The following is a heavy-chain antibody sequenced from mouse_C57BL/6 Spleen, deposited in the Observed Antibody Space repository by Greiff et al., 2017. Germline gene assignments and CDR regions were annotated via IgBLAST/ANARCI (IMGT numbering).Heavy chain of an antibody. CDR2: IYPGDGDT. D-gene: IGHD1-1*01. J-gene: IGHJ4*01. V-gene: IGHV1-80*01. CDR3: ARSRYEGAMDY. Sequence: LMESGAELVKPGASVKISCKASGYAFSSYWMNWVKQRPGKGLEWIGQIYPGDGDTNYNGKFKGKATLTADKSSSTAYMQLSSLTSEDSAVYFCARSRYEGAMDYWGQGTSVTVSS. CDR1: GYAFSSYW.